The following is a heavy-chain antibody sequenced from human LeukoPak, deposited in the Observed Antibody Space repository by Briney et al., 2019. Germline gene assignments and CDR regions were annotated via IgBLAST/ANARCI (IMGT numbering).Heavy chain of an antibody. CDR1: GFTFSSYA. D-gene: IGHD3-10*01. J-gene: IGHJ3*02. Sequence: PGGSLRLSCAASGFTFSSYAMHRVRQAPGKGLENVSAISSNGGSTYYANSVKGRFTISRDNSKNTLYLQMGSLRAEDMAVYYCARESLADLWFGELSHAFDIWGQGTMVTVSS. CDR3: ARESLADLWFGELSHAFDI. CDR2: ISSNGGST. V-gene: IGHV3-64*01.